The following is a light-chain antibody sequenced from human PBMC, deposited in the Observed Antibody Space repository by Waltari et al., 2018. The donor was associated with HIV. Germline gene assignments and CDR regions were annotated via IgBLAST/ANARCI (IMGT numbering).Light chain of an antibody. CDR1: NSYNDNSHR. Sequence: QSALTQPRSVSGSPGQSVTISCAGTNSYNDNSHRVSLYQQHPERDPKLLIFDVHQRPSGAPDRFSGSASGNTASLTISGLQTDDEADYYCQSYDSSLSGPWVFGGGTKLTVL. J-gene: IGLJ3*02. V-gene: IGLV2-11*01. CDR3: QSYDSSLSGPWV. CDR2: DVH.